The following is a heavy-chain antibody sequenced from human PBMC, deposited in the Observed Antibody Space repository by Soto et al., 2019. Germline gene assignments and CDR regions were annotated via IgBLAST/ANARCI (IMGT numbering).Heavy chain of an antibody. CDR3: AIDGGFVGYYDSSGSIFDY. J-gene: IGHJ4*02. Sequence: QVQLVQSGAEVKKPGSSVKVSCKASGGTFSSYAISWVRQAPGQGLEWMGGIIPIFGTANYAQKFQGRVTITADESTSTAYMERSRLRSEDTAVYYCAIDGGFVGYYDSSGSIFDYWGQGTLVTVSS. D-gene: IGHD3-22*01. V-gene: IGHV1-69*01. CDR1: GGTFSSYA. CDR2: IIPIFGTA.